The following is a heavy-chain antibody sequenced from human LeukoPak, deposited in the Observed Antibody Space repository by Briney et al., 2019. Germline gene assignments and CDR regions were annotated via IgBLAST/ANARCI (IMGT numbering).Heavy chain of an antibody. CDR1: GFTVSGNY. D-gene: IGHD5-12*01. Sequence: GGPLRPSCAASGFTVSGNYMSWVRQAPGKGLECGSVVYSGGSTYYAASVKGRFTISQDKSNKTMHLQLNSLRATDTAVFYLAGGYSGYDCEPRTSPHWGQGTQVPVSS. CDR2: VYSGGST. CDR3: AGGYSGYDCEPRTSPH. J-gene: IGHJ4*02. V-gene: IGHV3-66*01.